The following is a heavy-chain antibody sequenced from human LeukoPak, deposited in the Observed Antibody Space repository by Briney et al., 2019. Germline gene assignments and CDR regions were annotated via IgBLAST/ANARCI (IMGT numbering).Heavy chain of an antibody. CDR3: AREMATSSDAFDI. J-gene: IGHJ3*02. D-gene: IGHD5-24*01. V-gene: IGHV3-20*04. Sequence: GGSLRLSCAVSGFTFDDYGMSWVRQAPGKGLEWVSGINWNGGSTGYADSVKGGFTISRNNAKNSLYLQMNSLRAEDTALYYCAREMATSSDAFDIWGQGTMVTVSS. CDR2: INWNGGST. CDR1: GFTFDDYG.